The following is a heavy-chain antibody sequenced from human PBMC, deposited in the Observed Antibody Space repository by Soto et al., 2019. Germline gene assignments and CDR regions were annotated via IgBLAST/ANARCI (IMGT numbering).Heavy chain of an antibody. CDR1: GYTFTGYY. Sequence: ASVKVSCKASGYTFTGYYMHWVRQAPGQGLEWMGWINPNSGGTNYAQKFQGRVTMTRDTSISTAYMELSRLRSDDTAVYYCARDRVTIFGVVLVLFDYWGQGTLVTVSS. J-gene: IGHJ4*02. CDR2: INPNSGGT. V-gene: IGHV1-2*02. D-gene: IGHD3-3*01. CDR3: ARDRVTIFGVVLVLFDY.